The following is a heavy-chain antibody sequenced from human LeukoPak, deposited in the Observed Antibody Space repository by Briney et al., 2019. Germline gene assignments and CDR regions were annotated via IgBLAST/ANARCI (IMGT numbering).Heavy chain of an antibody. CDR1: GFTFSDYY. Sequence: GGSPRLSCAASGFTFSDYYMSWIRQAPGKGLEWVSYISSSGSTISYADSVKGRFTISRDNSKNSLYLQMNSLRAEDTAVYYCARAAGGSIMIIDYWGQGTLVTVSS. D-gene: IGHD3-16*01. CDR2: ISSSGSTI. J-gene: IGHJ4*02. CDR3: ARAAGGSIMIIDY. V-gene: IGHV3-11*01.